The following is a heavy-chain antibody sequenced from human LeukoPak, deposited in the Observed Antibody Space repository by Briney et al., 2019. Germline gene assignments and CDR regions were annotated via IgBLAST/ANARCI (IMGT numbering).Heavy chain of an antibody. J-gene: IGHJ4*02. CDR1: GFTFSSYG. D-gene: IGHD2-21*02. CDR3: VKGKGGYCDGDCSSRIFDY. CDR2: INNHGDNT. V-gene: IGHV3-23*01. Sequence: PGGSLRLSCAASGFTFSSYGMHWVRQAPGKGLEWVSIINNHGDNTIHADSVQGRFTISRDNSKNTLNLQMNSLRAEDTAIYYCVKGKGGYCDGDCSSRIFDYWGQGILVTVSS.